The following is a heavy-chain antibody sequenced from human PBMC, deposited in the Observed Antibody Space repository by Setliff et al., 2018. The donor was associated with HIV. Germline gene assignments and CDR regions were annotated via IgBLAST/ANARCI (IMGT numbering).Heavy chain of an antibody. V-gene: IGHV4-39*07. CDR3: VRDDSIVLVPAILRGDGFDF. CDR2: IYYTGNT. D-gene: IGHD2-2*01. J-gene: IGHJ3*01. CDR1: GGSVGSSSYY. Sequence: SETLSLTCTVSGGSVGSSSYYWAWIRQPPGKGLEWIGSIYYTGNTKYNPSLESRVTFSIDTSENQFSLRLASVTAADTAIYYCVRDDSIVLVPAILRGDGFDFWGQGRMVTVSS.